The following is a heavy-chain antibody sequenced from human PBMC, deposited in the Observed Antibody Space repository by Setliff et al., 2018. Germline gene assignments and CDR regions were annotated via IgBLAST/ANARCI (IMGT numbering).Heavy chain of an antibody. D-gene: IGHD5-12*01. CDR2: IFNSGST. J-gene: IGHJ4*02. CDR3: ARYQAATMLNY. Sequence: SETLSLTCAVYGDSFSSSSSYYWGWIRQPPGKGLEWIGTIFNSGSTFYSPSLKSRVTMSVDTSKNQLSLEVTSVTAADTAVYYCARYQAATMLNYWGQGTLVTVSS. V-gene: IGHV4-39*01. CDR1: GDSFSSSSSYY.